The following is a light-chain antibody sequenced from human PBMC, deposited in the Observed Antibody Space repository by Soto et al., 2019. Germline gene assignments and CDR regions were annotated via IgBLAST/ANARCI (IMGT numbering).Light chain of an antibody. CDR1: QTIRSNY. CDR2: GAS. Sequence: ETVLTQSPGTLSLSPGERATLSCRASQTIRSNYLAWYRQTPGQAPRLLIYGASNRATGIADRFSGSGSGTDFTLIINRLEPEEFALYFCQQYGSSPWTFGQGTKVEIK. CDR3: QQYGSSPWT. J-gene: IGKJ1*01. V-gene: IGKV3-20*01.